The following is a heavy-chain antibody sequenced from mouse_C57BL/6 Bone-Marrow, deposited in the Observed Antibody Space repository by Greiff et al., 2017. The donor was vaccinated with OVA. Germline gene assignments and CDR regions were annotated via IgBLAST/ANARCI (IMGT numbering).Heavy chain of an antibody. CDR2: ISSGGSYT. CDR1: GFTFSSYG. D-gene: IGHD2-3*01. CDR3: ARHMGDGYWFAY. V-gene: IGHV5-6*01. Sequence: EVMLVESGGDLVKPGGSLKLSCAASGFTFSSYGMSWVRQTPDKRLEWVATISSGGSYTYYPDSVKGRFTISRDNAKNTLYLQMSSLKSEDTAMYYCARHMGDGYWFAYWGQGTLVTVSA. J-gene: IGHJ3*01.